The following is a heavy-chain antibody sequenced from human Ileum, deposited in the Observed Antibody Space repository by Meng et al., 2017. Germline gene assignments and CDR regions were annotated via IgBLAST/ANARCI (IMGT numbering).Heavy chain of an antibody. Sequence: QMPLAESGPGLVRPSETLSLTCTVSGASVRSNNDGWGWIRQPPGKGLEWIGYGSTNHNPSLKSRVTISVDTSKNQFFLTLNSVTAADTAIYYCARDHWGSLDYWGQGILVTVSS. J-gene: IGHJ4*02. D-gene: IGHD7-27*01. CDR2: GST. V-gene: IGHV4-61*01. CDR3: ARDHWGSLDY. CDR1: GASVRSNNDG.